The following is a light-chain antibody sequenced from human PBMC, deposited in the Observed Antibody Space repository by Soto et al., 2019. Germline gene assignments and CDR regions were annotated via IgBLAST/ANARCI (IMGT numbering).Light chain of an antibody. CDR2: TIT. CDR3: AAWDDSLNGVV. J-gene: IGLJ3*02. CDR1: SSNIGSNT. Sequence: QSVLTQPPSASGTPGQRVTTSCSGSSSNIGSNTVNWYQQLPGTAPKLLIYTITQRPSGVPDRFSGSRSGTSASLAISGLQSEDEAHYYCAAWDDSLNGVVFGGGTKLTVL. V-gene: IGLV1-44*01.